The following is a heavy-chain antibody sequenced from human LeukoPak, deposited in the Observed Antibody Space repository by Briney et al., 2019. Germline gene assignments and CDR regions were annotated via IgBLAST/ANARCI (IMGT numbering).Heavy chain of an antibody. J-gene: IGHJ4*02. CDR2: ISGSGGAT. CDR3: ARRSGDREFEY. Sequence: GGSLRLSCAASGFTFSSYAMTWVRQAPGKGLEWVSAISGSGGATHYTDSVKGRFTISRDNSKNILYLQMNSLRVEDTAIYYCARRSGDREFEYWGQGTPVTVSS. CDR1: GFTFSSYA. V-gene: IGHV3-23*01. D-gene: IGHD7-27*01.